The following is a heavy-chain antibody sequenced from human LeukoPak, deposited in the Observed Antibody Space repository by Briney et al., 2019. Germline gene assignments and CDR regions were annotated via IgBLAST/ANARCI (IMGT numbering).Heavy chain of an antibody. D-gene: IGHD6-13*01. Sequence: GGSLRLSCAASGFTFSSYSMNWVRQAPGKGLEWVSGISWNSGSIGYADSVKGRFTISRDNAKNSLYLQMNSLRAEDTALYYCAKDIGAAAGTVDYWGQGTLVTVSS. V-gene: IGHV3-9*01. J-gene: IGHJ4*02. CDR1: GFTFSSYS. CDR3: AKDIGAAAGTVDY. CDR2: ISWNSGSI.